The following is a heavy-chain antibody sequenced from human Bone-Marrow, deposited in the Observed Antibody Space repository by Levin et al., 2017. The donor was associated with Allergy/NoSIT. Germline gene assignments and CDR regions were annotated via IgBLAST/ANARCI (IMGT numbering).Heavy chain of an antibody. J-gene: IGHJ4*02. CDR1: GFSFSVYH. V-gene: IGHV3-48*02. Sequence: QAGGSLRLSCAVSGFSFSVYHMNWVRQAPGKGLQWVSYITSIGDNIYYADSVRGRFTISRDNAKNSLFLQMNSLRDEDTAVYYCARENWGPFDSWGQGTLVTVSS. CDR2: ITSIGDNI. CDR3: ARENWGPFDS. D-gene: IGHD7-27*01.